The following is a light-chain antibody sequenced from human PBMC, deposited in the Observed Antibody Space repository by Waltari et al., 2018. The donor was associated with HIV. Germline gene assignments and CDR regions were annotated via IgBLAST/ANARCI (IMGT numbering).Light chain of an antibody. V-gene: IGLV1-40*01. Sequence: QSVLTQPPSVSGAPGQRVTISCPGSSSNIGAGYAVPWYQQLPGTAPKLLIYGNSNRPSGVPDRFSGSTSGTSASLAITGLQAEDEADYYCQSYDSSLSVVVFGGGTKLTVL. CDR2: GNS. J-gene: IGLJ2*01. CDR1: SSNIGAGYA. CDR3: QSYDSSLSVVV.